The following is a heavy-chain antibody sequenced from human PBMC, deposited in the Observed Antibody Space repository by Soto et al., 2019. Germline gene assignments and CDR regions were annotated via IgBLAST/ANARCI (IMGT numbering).Heavy chain of an antibody. Sequence: EVQLLESGGGLVQSGGSLRLSCAASGFTFSSYGMTWVRQAPGKGLEWVSFSSATGAGTYYADSVRGRFTISGDNSKKTVYLQMTSLGADDTAVYYGAKDGRAGGNYGFYADLWGQGALVIVSS. J-gene: IGHJ4*02. CDR1: GFTFSSYG. D-gene: IGHD1-7*01. V-gene: IGHV3-23*01. CDR3: AKDGRAGGNYGFYADL. CDR2: SSATGAGT.